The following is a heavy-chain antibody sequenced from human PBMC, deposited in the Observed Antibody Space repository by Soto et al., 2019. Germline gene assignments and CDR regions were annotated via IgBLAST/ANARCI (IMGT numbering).Heavy chain of an antibody. Sequence: SETLSLTCTVSGGSISSSSYYWGWIRQPPGKGLEWIGSIYYSGSTYYNPSLKSRVTISVDTSKNQFSLKPSSVTAADTAVYYCAQTTRGKYYFDYWGQGTLVTVSS. D-gene: IGHD4-4*01. CDR1: GGSISSSSYY. V-gene: IGHV4-39*01. CDR2: IYYSGST. CDR3: AQTTRGKYYFDY. J-gene: IGHJ4*02.